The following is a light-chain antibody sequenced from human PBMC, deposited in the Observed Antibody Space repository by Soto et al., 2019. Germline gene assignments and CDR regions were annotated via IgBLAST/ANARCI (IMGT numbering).Light chain of an antibody. CDR3: MGALQSPPT. CDR1: ESLLHSNGYNY. J-gene: IGKJ1*01. Sequence: DIVMTQSPVSLPFTPGYPSSVSYSSSESLLHSNGYNYLDWYLQKPGQSPQLLIYLGSNRASGVPDRFSASASGTDFTLTISRVEAEDVGVYYCMGALQSPPTFGQGTKVDIK. V-gene: IGKV2-28*01. CDR2: LGS.